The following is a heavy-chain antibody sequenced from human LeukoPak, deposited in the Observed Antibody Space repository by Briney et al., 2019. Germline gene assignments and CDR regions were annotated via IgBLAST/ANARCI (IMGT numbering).Heavy chain of an antibody. CDR1: GFTLRNTW. CDR3: ARDQSRNLDY. J-gene: IGHJ4*02. D-gene: IGHD1-14*01. Sequence: GGSLRLSCVASGFTLRNTWMAWVRQAPGKGLEWVANISQDASTKHYVDSVKGRFTISRDNAKNSLYLQMNSLRAEDTAVYYCARDQSRNLDYWGQGTLVTVPA. CDR2: ISQDASTK. V-gene: IGHV3-7*01.